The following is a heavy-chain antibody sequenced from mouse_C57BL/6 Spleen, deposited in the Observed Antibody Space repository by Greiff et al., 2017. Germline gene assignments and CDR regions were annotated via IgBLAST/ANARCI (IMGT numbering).Heavy chain of an antibody. CDR3: ARRRPYYYGSSYWYFDV. CDR2: FHPYNDDT. J-gene: IGHJ1*03. CDR1: GYTFTTYP. D-gene: IGHD1-1*01. V-gene: IGHV1-47*01. Sequence: VQLQQSGAELVKPGASVKMSCKASGYTFTTYPIEWMKQNHGKSLEWIGNFHPYNDDTKYNEKFKGKATLTVEKSSSTVYLELSRLTSDDSAVYYCARRRPYYYGSSYWYFDVWGTGTTVTVSS.